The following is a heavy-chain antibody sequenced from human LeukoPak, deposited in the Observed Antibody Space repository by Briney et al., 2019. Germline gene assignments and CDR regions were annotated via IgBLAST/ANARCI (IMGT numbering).Heavy chain of an antibody. CDR1: GYTFTSYG. D-gene: IGHD6-19*01. J-gene: IGHJ4*02. Sequence: GASVKVSCKASGYTFTSYGISWVRQAPGQGLEWMGIISPNNGSKSYAQKFQGRVTMTRDMSTSTVYMELSSLRSEDTAVYYCARTASAGTLGGVDGYWGQGTLVTVSS. CDR3: ARTASAGTLGGVDGY. CDR2: ISPNNGSK. V-gene: IGHV1-46*01.